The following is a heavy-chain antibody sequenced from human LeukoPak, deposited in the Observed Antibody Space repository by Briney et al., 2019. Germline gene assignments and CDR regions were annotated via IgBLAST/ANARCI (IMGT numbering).Heavy chain of an antibody. D-gene: IGHD3-10*01. CDR3: ARGRGDWFDP. CDR2: IYYSGST. J-gene: IGHJ5*02. Sequence: PSETLSLTCTVSGGSISSYYWSWIRQPPGKGPEWIGYIYYSGSTNYNPSLKSRVTISVDTSKNQFSLKLSSVTAADTAVYYCARGRGDWFDPWGQGTLVTVSS. CDR1: GGSISSYY. V-gene: IGHV4-59*01.